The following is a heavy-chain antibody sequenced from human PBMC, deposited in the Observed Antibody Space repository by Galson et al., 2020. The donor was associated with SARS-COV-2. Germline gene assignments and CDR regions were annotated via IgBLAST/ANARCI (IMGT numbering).Heavy chain of an antibody. CDR3: ARESDDYTSGWYYY. V-gene: IGHV3-30*04. CDR1: GFTFSSSA. CDR2: ITYDGTKR. Sequence: GGSLRLTCRASGFTFSSSAMHWVRQAPGKGLEWVAIITYDGTKRYNLDSVKGRFTISRDNSKNTLFLQMDSLTTEDTAVYYWARESDDYTSGWYYYWRQGTLVTVSS. J-gene: IGHJ4*02. D-gene: IGHD6-13*01.